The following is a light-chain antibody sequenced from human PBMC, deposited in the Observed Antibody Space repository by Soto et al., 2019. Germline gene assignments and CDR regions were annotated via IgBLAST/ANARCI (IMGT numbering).Light chain of an antibody. Sequence: EVVLTQSPATLSLSPGERATLSCRASETVRTFVDWYQQKPGQAPRLLIYGASNRATGIPARFSGSGSGTDFTLTISNLEPEDFATYYCQQYDSSSPTFGQGTKLEIK. CDR3: QQYDSSSPT. V-gene: IGKV3-11*01. CDR2: GAS. J-gene: IGKJ2*01. CDR1: ETVRTF.